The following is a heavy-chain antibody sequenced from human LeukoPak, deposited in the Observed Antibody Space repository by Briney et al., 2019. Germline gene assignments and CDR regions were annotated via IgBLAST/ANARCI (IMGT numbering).Heavy chain of an antibody. J-gene: IGHJ6*03. Sequence: SETLSLACAVSGGSISSYYWSWIRQPPGKGLEWIGYIYYSGSTNYNPSLKSRVTISVDTSKNQFSLKLSSVTAADTAVYYCARNRGSTVITDHYYYYYMDVWGKGTTVTVSS. D-gene: IGHD4-11*01. CDR3: ARNRGSTVITDHYYYYYMDV. V-gene: IGHV4-59*01. CDR1: GGSISSYY. CDR2: IYYSGST.